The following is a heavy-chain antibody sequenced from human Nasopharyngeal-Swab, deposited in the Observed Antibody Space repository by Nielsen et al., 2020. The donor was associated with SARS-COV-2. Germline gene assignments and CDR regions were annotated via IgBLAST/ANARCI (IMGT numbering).Heavy chain of an antibody. V-gene: IGHV4-38-2*02. J-gene: IGHJ6*02. Sequence: SETLSLTCSVSGYSFSSGYYWGCIRQAPGKGPEWIGSVYKSGSTYFNPSLQSRVTLSLDTSKNQVSLKVTSVTAADTAMYYCARTSYDQNLVDVWGRGTTVTVSS. CDR2: VYKSGST. CDR1: GYSFSSGYY. CDR3: ARTSYDQNLVDV. D-gene: IGHD3-3*01.